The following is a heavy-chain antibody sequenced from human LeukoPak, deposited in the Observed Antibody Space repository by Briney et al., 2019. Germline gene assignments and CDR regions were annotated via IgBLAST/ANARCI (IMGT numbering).Heavy chain of an antibody. V-gene: IGHV3-21*01. CDR1: GFTFSSYS. CDR2: ISSSSSYI. CDR3: ARDYGSGSYYHAFDI. J-gene: IGHJ3*02. D-gene: IGHD3-10*01. Sequence: GGSLRLSCAASGFTFSSYSMNWVRQAPGKGLEWVSSISSSSSYIYYADSVKGRFTISRDNAKNSLYLQMNSLRAEDTAVYYCARDYGSGSYYHAFDIWGQGTMVTVSS.